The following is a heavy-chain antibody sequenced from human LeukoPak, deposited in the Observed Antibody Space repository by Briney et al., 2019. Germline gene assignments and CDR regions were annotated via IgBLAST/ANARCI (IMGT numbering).Heavy chain of an antibody. CDR1: GFTFSDYY. CDR3: GKIAAAAHWDYYYYMDV. J-gene: IGHJ6*03. D-gene: IGHD6-13*01. V-gene: IGHV3-11*01. Sequence: PGRSLRLSCAASGFTFSDYYMSWIRQAPGKGLEWVSYISSSGSTIYYADSVKGRFTISRDNAKNSLYLQMNSLRAEDTAVYYCGKIAAAAHWDYYYYMDVWGKGTTVTVSS. CDR2: ISSSGSTI.